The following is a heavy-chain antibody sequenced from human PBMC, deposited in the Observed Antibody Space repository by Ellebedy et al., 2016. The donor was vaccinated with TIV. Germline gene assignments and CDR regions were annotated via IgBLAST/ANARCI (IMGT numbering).Heavy chain of an antibody. CDR1: GYTCTSYY. D-gene: IGHD3-16*01. V-gene: IGHV1-46*01. Sequence: AASVKVSCKASGYTCTSYYIHWVRHAPGQGLEWMGRIKPSSGSTNYAQKFQGRVILTRDTSTSTVYMEMRGLRSEDTAVYYCARLGGLGPDVWGQGTTVTVSS. CDR3: ARLGGLGPDV. CDR2: IKPSSGST. J-gene: IGHJ6*02.